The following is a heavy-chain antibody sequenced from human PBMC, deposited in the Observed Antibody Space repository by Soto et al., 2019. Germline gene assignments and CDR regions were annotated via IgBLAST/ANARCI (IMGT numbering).Heavy chain of an antibody. Sequence: GGSLRLSCLASGFTFTRYSMNWVRQAPGKGLEWVSSISSTTNYIYYGDSMKGRFTISRDNAKNSLYLEMNSLRAEDTAVYYCARESEDLTSNFDYWGQGTLVTSPQ. J-gene: IGHJ4*02. CDR3: ARESEDLTSNFDY. V-gene: IGHV3-21*06. CDR1: GFTFTRYS. CDR2: ISSTTNYI.